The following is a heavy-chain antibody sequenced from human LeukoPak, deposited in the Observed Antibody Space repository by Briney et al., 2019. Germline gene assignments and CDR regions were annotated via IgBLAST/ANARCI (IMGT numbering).Heavy chain of an antibody. J-gene: IGHJ5*02. V-gene: IGHV3-21*01. CDR2: ISSSSSYI. Sequence: GGSLRLSCAASGLTFSSYSMNWVRQAPGKGLEWVSSISSSSSYIYYADSVKGRFTISRDNAKNSLYLQMNSLRAEDTAVYYCASDSVGYCSSTSCSNWFDPWGQGTLVTVSS. D-gene: IGHD2-2*03. CDR1: GLTFSSYS. CDR3: ASDSVGYCSSTSCSNWFDP.